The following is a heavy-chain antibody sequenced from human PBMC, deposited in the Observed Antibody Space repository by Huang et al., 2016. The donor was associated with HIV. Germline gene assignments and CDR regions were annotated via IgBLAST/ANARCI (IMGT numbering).Heavy chain of an antibody. D-gene: IGHD5-18*01. J-gene: IGHJ4*02. CDR3: ARQVDGFRSHFDF. V-gene: IGHV5-51*01. CDR2: IYPRDSET. Sequence: EVLLVQSGAELKEPGESLKISCKASGYGFSSYWIGWVRQKPGKGLGCMGFIYPRDSETKYSPSFDGQVTISADKSTRTAYLQWESLKAPDTAIYFCARQVDGFRSHFDFWGQGTLVIVSS. CDR1: GYGFSSYW.